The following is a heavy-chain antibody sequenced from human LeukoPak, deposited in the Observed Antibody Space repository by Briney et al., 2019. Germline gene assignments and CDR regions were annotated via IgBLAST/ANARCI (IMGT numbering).Heavy chain of an antibody. CDR3: AKDLGGYSYGYYFGY. Sequence: GGSLRLSCAASGFTFSSYAMSWVRQAPGKGLEWVSAISGSGGSTYYADSVKGRFTISRDNSKNTLYRQMNSLRAEDTAVYYCAKDLGGYSYGYYFGYWGQGTLVTVSS. CDR1: GFTFSSYA. V-gene: IGHV3-23*01. CDR2: ISGSGGST. J-gene: IGHJ4*02. D-gene: IGHD5-18*01.